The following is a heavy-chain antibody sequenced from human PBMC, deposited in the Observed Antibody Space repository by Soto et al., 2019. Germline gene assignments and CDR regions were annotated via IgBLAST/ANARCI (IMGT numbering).Heavy chain of an antibody. CDR2: IIPIFGTA. CDR3: ARDGLGLSYFDY. Sequence: SVKVSCKASGGTFSSYAISWVRQAPGQGLEWMGGIIPIFGTANYAQKFQGRVTITADESTSTAYMELSSLRSEDTAVYYCARDGLGLSYFDYWGQGTLVTVSS. CDR1: GGTFSSYA. J-gene: IGHJ4*02. V-gene: IGHV1-69*13. D-gene: IGHD3-10*01.